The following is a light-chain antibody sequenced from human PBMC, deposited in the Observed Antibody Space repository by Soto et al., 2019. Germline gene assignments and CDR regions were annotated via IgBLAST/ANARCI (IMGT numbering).Light chain of an antibody. CDR1: QGIGND. Sequence: AIQMTQSPSSLSLSVGDRVTLTCRASQGIGNDVVWYQQKPGKAPKLLIYAASSLQSGVPARFSGSRSGTDFTLTISSLQPEDFATYYCLQGPNCPLTFGGGTKVEIK. CDR3: LQGPNCPLT. CDR2: AAS. J-gene: IGKJ4*01. V-gene: IGKV1-6*01.